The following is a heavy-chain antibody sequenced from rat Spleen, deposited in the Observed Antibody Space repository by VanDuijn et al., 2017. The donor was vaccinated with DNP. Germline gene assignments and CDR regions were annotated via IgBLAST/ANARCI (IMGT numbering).Heavy chain of an antibody. Sequence: EVQVLESGGGLVQPGNSLELSCATSGFTFSTAWMYWYRQFPEKRLQWVARIKAKSNNYATDYIESVKGRFTISRDDSKSSIYLQMNNLKEEDTAIYYCACNNYAFAYWGQGTLVTVSS. V-gene: IGHV6-6*01. D-gene: IGHD1-10*01. J-gene: IGHJ3*01. CDR2: IKAKSNNYAT. CDR1: GFTFSTAW. CDR3: ACNNYAFAY.